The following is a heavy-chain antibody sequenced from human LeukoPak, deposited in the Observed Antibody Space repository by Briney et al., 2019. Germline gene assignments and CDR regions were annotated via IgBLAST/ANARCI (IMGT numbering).Heavy chain of an antibody. D-gene: IGHD1-26*01. Sequence: PSETLSLTCSVSVVSMNGYYWSWLRQSAGNRLEWIGHVDSSGNTNYNPSLESRVTMSVDTSKKQFSLKLTSVTAADTAVYYCASSIVGATPAAGYYYMDVWGKGTTVTISS. J-gene: IGHJ6*03. CDR1: VVSMNGYY. CDR2: VDSSGNT. CDR3: ASSIVGATPAAGYYYMDV. V-gene: IGHV4-4*07.